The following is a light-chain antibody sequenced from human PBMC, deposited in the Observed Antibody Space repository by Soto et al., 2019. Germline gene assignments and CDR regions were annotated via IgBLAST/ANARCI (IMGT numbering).Light chain of an antibody. CDR3: QNYNRAPWT. Sequence: DIQMTQSPSSLSASVGDRVTITCRASQDISNYLAWYQQKPGKVHKLLIYGASTLQSGVPSRFSGSGSGTDFTLTISSLQTEDVATYYCQNYNRAPWTFGQGTTVESK. CDR2: GAS. V-gene: IGKV1-27*01. J-gene: IGKJ1*01. CDR1: QDISNY.